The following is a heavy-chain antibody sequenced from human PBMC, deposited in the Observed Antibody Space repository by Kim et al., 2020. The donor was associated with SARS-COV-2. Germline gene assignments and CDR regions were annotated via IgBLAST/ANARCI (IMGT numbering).Heavy chain of an antibody. J-gene: IGHJ4*02. CDR3: ARHARWLQLIDF. CDR2: MYYSGTT. V-gene: IGHV4-39*01. Sequence: SETLSLTCAVSGVSISTNSHYWGWIRQTPGKGLEWIASMYYSGTTYKNPSLKSRVTISVDTSNNRFSLYLTSLTAADTAVYFCARHARWLQLIDFWGQGTLVTVSS. CDR1: GVSISTNSHY. D-gene: IGHD5-12*01.